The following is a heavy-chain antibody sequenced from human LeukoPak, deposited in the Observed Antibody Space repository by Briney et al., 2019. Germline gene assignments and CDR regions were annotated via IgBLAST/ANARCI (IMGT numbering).Heavy chain of an antibody. J-gene: IGHJ4*02. CDR1: GFTFSSYW. CDR3: ASQPYSSSSVDY. D-gene: IGHD6-6*01. Sequence: PGGSLRLSCAASGFTFSSYWMSWVHQAPGKGLEWVANIKQDGSEKYYVDSVKGRFTISRDNAKNSLYLQMNSLRAEDTAVYYCASQPYSSSSVDYWGQGTLVTVSS. CDR2: IKQDGSEK. V-gene: IGHV3-7*01.